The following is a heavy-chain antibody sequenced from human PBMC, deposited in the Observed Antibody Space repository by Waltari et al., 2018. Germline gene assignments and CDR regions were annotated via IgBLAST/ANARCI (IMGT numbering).Heavy chain of an antibody. CDR2: INTNRWNP. J-gene: IGHJ6*02. CDR3: ARPPGLRTGYYYYGMDV. D-gene: IGHD1-1*01. CDR1: GYTFTSYA. Sequence: QVQLVQSGSELKKPGASVKVSCKASGYTFTSYAMNWVRKAPGQGLEWMGWINTNRWNPTYAQGFTARFVFSVDTSVSTSYLQISSLKAEDTAVYYCARPPGLRTGYYYYGMDVWGQGTTVTVSS. V-gene: IGHV7-4-1*02.